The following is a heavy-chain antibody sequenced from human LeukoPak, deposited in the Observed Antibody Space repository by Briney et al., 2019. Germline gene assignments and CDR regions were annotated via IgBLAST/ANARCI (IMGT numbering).Heavy chain of an antibody. CDR2: INGVGT. Sequence: PGGSLRLSCATSQFNFKKFGMTWVRQAPGKGLEWVSSINGVGTQYADSVQGRFTISRDNSKNTLYLQMNSLRAEDTAVYYCAKSQNYDFWSGYFRFDYWGQGTLVTVSS. CDR3: AKSQNYDFWSGYFRFDY. V-gene: IGHV3-23*01. CDR1: QFNFKKFG. J-gene: IGHJ4*02. D-gene: IGHD3-3*01.